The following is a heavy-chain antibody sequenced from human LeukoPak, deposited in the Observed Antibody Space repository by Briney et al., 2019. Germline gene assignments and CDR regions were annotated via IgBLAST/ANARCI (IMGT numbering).Heavy chain of an antibody. CDR2: INPNSGGT. D-gene: IGHD3-22*01. Sequence: ASVKVSCKASGYTFTGYYMHWVRQAPGQGLEWMGWINPNSGGTNYAQKFQGRVTMTRDTSISTAYMELSRLRSDDTAVYYSARSSYYYDSSGYLSFDYWGQGTLVTVSS. J-gene: IGHJ4*02. CDR1: GYTFTGYY. CDR3: ARSSYYYDSSGYLSFDY. V-gene: IGHV1-2*02.